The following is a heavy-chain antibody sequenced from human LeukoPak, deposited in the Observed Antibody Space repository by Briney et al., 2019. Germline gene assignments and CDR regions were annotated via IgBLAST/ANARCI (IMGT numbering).Heavy chain of an antibody. CDR2: ISYDGNHK. J-gene: IGHJ4*02. Sequence: GGSLRLSCAASGFTFSLYAMHWVRQAPGKGLQWVAVISYDGNHKYYADSVKGRFTISRDNSKNTLYLQMNSLRAEDTAVYYCAKDEYYYDSSGYYYDIPYFDYWGQGTLVTVSS. CDR3: AKDEYYYDSSGYYYDIPYFDY. CDR1: GFTFSLYA. V-gene: IGHV3-30-3*01. D-gene: IGHD3-22*01.